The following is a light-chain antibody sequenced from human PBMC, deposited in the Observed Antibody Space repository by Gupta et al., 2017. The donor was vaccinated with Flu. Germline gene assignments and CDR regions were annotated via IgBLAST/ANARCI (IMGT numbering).Light chain of an antibody. Sequence: DSEMTQSPSTLSTSIGDRVTITCRARQSISTWFAWYHQKPGKAPKLLIYKASNLQSGVPSRFSGSGTGTEFTLTISSLQPEDFAPYYCQQDNSCSRTFGQGTKLEI. J-gene: IGKJ1*01. V-gene: IGKV1-5*03. CDR3: QQDNSCSRT. CDR2: KAS. CDR1: QSISTW.